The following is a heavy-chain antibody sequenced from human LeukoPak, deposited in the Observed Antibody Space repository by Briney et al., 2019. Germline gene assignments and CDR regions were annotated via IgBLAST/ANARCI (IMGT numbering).Heavy chain of an antibody. CDR2: ISDGGVST. Sequence: PGGSLRLSCAASGFTFSSNGMGWVRQAPGKGLEWVSMISDGGVSTYYADSVKGRFTISRDNSKNTLFLQMNSLRAEDTAVYYCAKGMGGGYDSRYHYWGQGTLVTVSS. CDR1: GFTFSSNG. D-gene: IGHD5-12*01. V-gene: IGHV3-23*01. J-gene: IGHJ4*02. CDR3: AKGMGGGYDSRYHY.